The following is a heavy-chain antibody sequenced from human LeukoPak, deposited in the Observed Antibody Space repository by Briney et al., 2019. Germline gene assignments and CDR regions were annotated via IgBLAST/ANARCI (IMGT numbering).Heavy chain of an antibody. D-gene: IGHD6-6*01. J-gene: IGHJ4*02. CDR3: AKGRIAARRGDLDY. CDR2: IKQDGSEK. V-gene: IGHV3-7*01. CDR1: GFTFSSYW. Sequence: GGSLRLSCAASGFTFSSYWMSWVRQAPGKGLEWVANIKQDGSEKYYVDSVKGRFTISRDNSKNTLYLQMNSLRAEDTAVYYCAKGRIAARRGDLDYWGQGTLVTVSS.